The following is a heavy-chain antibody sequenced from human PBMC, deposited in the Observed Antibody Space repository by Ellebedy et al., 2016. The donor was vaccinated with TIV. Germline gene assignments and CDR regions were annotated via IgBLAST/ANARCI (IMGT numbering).Heavy chain of an antibody. J-gene: IGHJ4*02. CDR1: GFTFSRYG. V-gene: IGHV3-30*18. CDR3: AKKGGDFDWSMEYYFDY. CDR2: ISYDGSNK. Sequence: GESLKISXVGSGFTFSRYGMHWVRQAPGKGLEWVAVISYDGSNKYYADSVKGRFTISRDDSKHSLYLQMNSLRAEDTAVYYCAKKGGDFDWSMEYYFDYWGQGTLVTVSS. D-gene: IGHD3-9*01.